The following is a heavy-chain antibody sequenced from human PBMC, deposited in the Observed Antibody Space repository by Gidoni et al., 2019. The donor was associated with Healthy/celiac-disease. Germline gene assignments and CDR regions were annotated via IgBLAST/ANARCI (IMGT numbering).Heavy chain of an antibody. V-gene: IGHV4-31*03. CDR2: IYYSGRT. Sequence: QVQLQESGPGLVKPSQTLSLTCTVSGGSISSGGSYWSWIRPHSGTGLEWIGYIYYSGRTYYNPSLKSRVTISVDTSKNQFSLKLSSVTAADTAVYYCASLRLYSGSHQNPGGSDYWGQGTLVTVSS. J-gene: IGHJ4*02. CDR1: GGSISSGGSY. CDR3: ASLRLYSGSHQNPGGSDY. D-gene: IGHD1-26*01.